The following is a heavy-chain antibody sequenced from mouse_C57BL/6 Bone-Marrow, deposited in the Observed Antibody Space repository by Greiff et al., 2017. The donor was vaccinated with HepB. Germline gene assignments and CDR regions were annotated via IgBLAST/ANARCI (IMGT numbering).Heavy chain of an antibody. CDR2: IYPGSGST. Sequence: QVQLKQPGAELVKPGASVKMSCKASGYTFTSYWITWVKQRPGQGLEWIGDIYPGSGSTNYNEKFKSKATLTVDTSSSTAYMQLSSLTSEDSAVYYCARFYGSSPYAMDYWGQGTSDTVSS. J-gene: IGHJ4*01. V-gene: IGHV1-55*01. CDR3: ARFYGSSPYAMDY. CDR1: GYTFTSYW. D-gene: IGHD1-1*01.